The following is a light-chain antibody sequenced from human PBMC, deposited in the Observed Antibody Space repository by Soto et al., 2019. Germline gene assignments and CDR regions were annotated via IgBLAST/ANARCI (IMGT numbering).Light chain of an antibody. V-gene: IGKV1-5*01. Sequence: DIQITQSPSTLSASVGDRVTITCRASQTVERWLAWYQQKPGKAPNLLISDVSSLERGVPSRFSGSGSATEFTLTISGLQPDDFATYYCQQYKDSMWTFGQGTKGDIK. CDR3: QQYKDSMWT. CDR1: QTVERW. J-gene: IGKJ1*01. CDR2: DVS.